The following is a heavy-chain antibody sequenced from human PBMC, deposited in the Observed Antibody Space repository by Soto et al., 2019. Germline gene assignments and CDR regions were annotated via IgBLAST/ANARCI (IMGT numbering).Heavy chain of an antibody. CDR2: ISYRGTT. J-gene: IGHJ6*02. Sequence: SETLSLTRTVSVGSISSDDYSWASVRQRPGKGLEWIAYISYRGTTFHSPSLRSRIIISVDTPKNQFALKLSSVTASDTAVYYCARVSRNQAVYYFGMDVWGQGTTVTVSS. V-gene: IGHV4-30-4*01. CDR1: VGSISSDDYS. D-gene: IGHD1-1*01. CDR3: ARVSRNQAVYYFGMDV.